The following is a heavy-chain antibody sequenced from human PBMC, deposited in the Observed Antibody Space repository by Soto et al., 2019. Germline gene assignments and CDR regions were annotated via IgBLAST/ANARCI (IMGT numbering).Heavy chain of an antibody. CDR3: ARLASGSYDY. CDR2: ISPMVGIA. Sequence: QVQLVQSGAEVKKPGSSVRVSCKASGGTFSTYIISWVRQAPGQGLEWMGRISPMVGIAIYAQKFQARIAITADKSTSIAYLEVTSLRNEDTAVYYCARLASGSYDYWGQGTLITVSS. CDR1: GGTFSTYI. D-gene: IGHD1-26*01. J-gene: IGHJ4*02. V-gene: IGHV1-69*02.